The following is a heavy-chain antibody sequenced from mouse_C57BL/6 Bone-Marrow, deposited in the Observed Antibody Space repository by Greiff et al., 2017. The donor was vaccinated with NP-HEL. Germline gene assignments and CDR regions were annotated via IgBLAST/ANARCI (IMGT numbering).Heavy chain of an antibody. CDR3: ASIYYSSY. V-gene: IGHV5-6*01. Sequence: EVKVVESGGDLVKPGGSLKLSCAASGFTFSSYGMSWVRQTPDKRLEWVATISSGGSYTYYSDSVKGRFTISRDNAKNTLYLQMSSLKSEDTAMYYCASIYYSSYWGQGTTLTVSS. J-gene: IGHJ2*01. CDR1: GFTFSSYG. D-gene: IGHD1-1*01. CDR2: ISSGGSYT.